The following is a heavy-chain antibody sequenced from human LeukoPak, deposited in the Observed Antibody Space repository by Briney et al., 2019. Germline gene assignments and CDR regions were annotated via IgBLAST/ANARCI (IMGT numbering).Heavy chain of an antibody. CDR3: ARDRGLGHDY. Sequence: SETLSLTCTVSGGSISSYYWSWIQQPPGKGLEWIGYIYYSGSTNYNPSLKSRVTISVDTSKNQFSLKLSSVTAADTAVYYCARDRGLGHDYWGQGTLVTVSS. V-gene: IGHV4-59*01. CDR2: IYYSGST. CDR1: GGSISSYY. J-gene: IGHJ4*02. D-gene: IGHD3-16*01.